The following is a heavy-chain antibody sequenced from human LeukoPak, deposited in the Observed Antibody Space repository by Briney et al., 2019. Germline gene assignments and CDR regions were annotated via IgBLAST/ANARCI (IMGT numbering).Heavy chain of an antibody. D-gene: IGHD3-16*02. Sequence: PAETLSLTCTVSGGPIGTYYWSWLRPSPGKRIEWIGYIYVTGSTRYNPYLQSRVTISVDTSRNQFFLKMSSVTAADTAVYYCARHIGGGIEDMDVWGKGTKVSVSS. CDR3: ARHIGGGIEDMDV. CDR1: GGPIGTYY. J-gene: IGHJ6*03. CDR2: IYVTGST. V-gene: IGHV4-59*08.